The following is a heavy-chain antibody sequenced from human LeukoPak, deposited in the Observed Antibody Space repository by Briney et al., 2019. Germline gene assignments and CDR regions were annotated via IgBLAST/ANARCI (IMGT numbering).Heavy chain of an antibody. D-gene: IGHD6-19*01. CDR2: ISSSSSYI. CDR3: ARDLFISSGWYRYYGMDV. CDR1: GFTFSSYA. Sequence: KSGGSLRLSCAASGFTFSSYAMSWIRQAPGKGLEWVSSISSSSSYIYYADSVKGRFTISRDNAKNSLYLQMNSLRAEDTAVYYCARDLFISSGWYRYYGMDVWGQGTTVTVPS. V-gene: IGHV3-21*01. J-gene: IGHJ6*02.